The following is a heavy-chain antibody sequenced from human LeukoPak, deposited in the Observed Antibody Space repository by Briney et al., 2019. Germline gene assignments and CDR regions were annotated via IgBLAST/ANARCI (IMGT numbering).Heavy chain of an antibody. CDR2: INHDGGEK. V-gene: IGHV3-7*02. Sequence: PGGSLRLSCAASGFNFNDFWMTWVRQAPGKGLEWVANINHDGGEKYYVDSVKGRFTISRDNAKNLLYLQMISLRAEDTAVYYCAAQGVFSHGGYWGQGTLVTDSS. CDR3: AAQGVFSHGGY. D-gene: IGHD3-16*01. CDR1: GFNFNDFW. J-gene: IGHJ4*02.